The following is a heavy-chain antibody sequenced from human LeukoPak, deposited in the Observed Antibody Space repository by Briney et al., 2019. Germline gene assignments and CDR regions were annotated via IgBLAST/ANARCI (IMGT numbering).Heavy chain of an antibody. V-gene: IGHV4-59*08. D-gene: IGHD2-2*01. Sequence: SETLSLTCTVSGGSISSHYWSWIRQPPGKGLEWIGYIYYSGSTNYNPSLKSRVTISVDTSKNQFSLKLSSVTAADTAVYYCARLCSSTSCRGYFDYWGQGTLVTVSS. J-gene: IGHJ4*02. CDR3: ARLCSSTSCRGYFDY. CDR2: IYYSGST. CDR1: GGSISSHY.